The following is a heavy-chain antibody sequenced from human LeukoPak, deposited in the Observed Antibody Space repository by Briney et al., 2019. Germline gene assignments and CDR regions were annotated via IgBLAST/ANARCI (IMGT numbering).Heavy chain of an antibody. CDR3: ARGPYYYDSSGYFPVDY. CDR2: IYTSGST. J-gene: IGHJ4*02. Sequence: SETLSLTCTLSGGSFSSYYWSWIRQPAGKGLEWIGRIYTSGSTNYNPSLKSRVTMSVDTSKNQFSLKLSSVTAADTAVYYCARGPYYYDSSGYFPVDYWGQGTLVTVSS. V-gene: IGHV4-4*07. D-gene: IGHD3-22*01. CDR1: GGSFSSYY.